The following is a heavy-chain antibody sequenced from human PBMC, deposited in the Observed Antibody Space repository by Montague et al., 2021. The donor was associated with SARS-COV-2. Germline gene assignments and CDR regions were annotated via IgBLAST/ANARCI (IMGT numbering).Heavy chain of an antibody. J-gene: IGHJ6*02. CDR2: TYYRSKWYN. D-gene: IGHD1-1*01. Sequence: CAISGDRVSSNSATWNWVRQSPSRGLEWLGRTYYRSKWYNDYAXXXRGRVTINPDTSKNQLSLQLNSVTPEDTAIYYCTSGREGNYNVMDVWGQGTTVTVSS. V-gene: IGHV6-1*01. CDR3: TSGREGNYNVMDV. CDR1: GDRVSSNSAT.